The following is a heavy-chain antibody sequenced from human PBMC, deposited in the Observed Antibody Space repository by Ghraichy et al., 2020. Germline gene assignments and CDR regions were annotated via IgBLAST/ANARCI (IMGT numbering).Heavy chain of an antibody. CDR2: IKSKTDGGTT. CDR3: TTRIAVGWWFGPPPDLDY. D-gene: IGHD6-19*01. Sequence: GGSLRLSCAASGFTFSNAWMSWVRQAPGKGLEWVGRIKSKTDGGTTDYAAPVKGRFTISRDDSKNTLYLQMNSLKTEDTAVYYCTTRIAVGWWFGPPPDLDYWGQGTLVTVSS. CDR1: GFTFSNAW. V-gene: IGHV3-15*01. J-gene: IGHJ4*02.